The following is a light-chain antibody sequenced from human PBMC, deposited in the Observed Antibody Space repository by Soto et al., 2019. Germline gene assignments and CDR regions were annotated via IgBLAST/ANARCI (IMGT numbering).Light chain of an antibody. V-gene: IGLV2-14*01. J-gene: IGLJ2*01. Sequence: QSALTQPASVSRSPGQSITISCTGTSSDVGGYNYVSWYQQYPGKAPKLIIYDVTNRPSGVSTRFSGSKSGNTASLTISWLQAEDEADYYCSSYTSSSTLVLFGGGTKVTVL. CDR1: SSDVGGYNY. CDR3: SSYTSSSTLVL. CDR2: DVT.